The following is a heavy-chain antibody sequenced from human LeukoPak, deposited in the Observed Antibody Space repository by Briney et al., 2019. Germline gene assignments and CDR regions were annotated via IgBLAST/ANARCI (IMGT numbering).Heavy chain of an antibody. D-gene: IGHD6-13*01. Sequence: ASVKVSCKASVYTFTNYCMHWVRQAPGQGREWMGIINPSGGSKSYAQKFQGRVTMTRDTSTSTVYMELSSLTSEDTAVYYCARDKSKSWVVYWGQGTLVTVSS. CDR2: INPSGGSK. CDR1: VYTFTNYC. J-gene: IGHJ4*02. CDR3: ARDKSKSWVVY. V-gene: IGHV1-46*01.